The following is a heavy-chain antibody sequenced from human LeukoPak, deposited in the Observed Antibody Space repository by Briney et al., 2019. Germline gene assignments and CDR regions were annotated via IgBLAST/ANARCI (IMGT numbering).Heavy chain of an antibody. CDR1: GFTFSSYW. V-gene: IGHV3-74*01. D-gene: IGHD2-15*01. CDR2: INSDGSSR. J-gene: IGHJ4*02. Sequence: GGSLRLSCAASGFTFSSYWMHWVRQAPGKGLVWVSRINSDGSSRTYADSVKGRFTISRDNAKNTLSLQMNSLRTEDTAVYYCAREVCIGGSCSVFDYWGQGSLVTVSS. CDR3: AREVCIGGSCSVFDY.